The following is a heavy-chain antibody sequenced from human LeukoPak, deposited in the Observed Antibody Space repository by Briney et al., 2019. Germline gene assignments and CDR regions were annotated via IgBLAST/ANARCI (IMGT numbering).Heavy chain of an antibody. J-gene: IGHJ4*02. CDR2: IYTSGST. V-gene: IGHV4-4*07. CDR1: GGAISSYH. D-gene: IGHD3-22*01. CDR3: ARHGGGTMTLY. Sequence: SETLSLTCAVSGGAISSYHWSWIRQPAGKGLEWIGRIYTSGSTSYNPSLKSRVTISVDTSKNQFSLKLSSVTAADTAVYYCARHGGGTMTLYWGQGTLVTVSS.